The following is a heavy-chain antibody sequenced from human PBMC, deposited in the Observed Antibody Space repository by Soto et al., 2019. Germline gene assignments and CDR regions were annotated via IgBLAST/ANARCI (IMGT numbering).Heavy chain of an antibody. Sequence: SESLSLTXTVSGGSINTFYWSWVRQHAGKGLEWIGRIFSSGSTSFNPSLESRVAMSVDTSKNHFSLNLSAVTGVDMAVYYLAREGSHCAYKLTHGIQRCSFDFWGQGALVTVSS. CDR2: IFSSGST. V-gene: IGHV4-4*07. CDR3: AREGSHCAYKLTHGIQRCSFDF. CDR1: GGSINTFY. D-gene: IGHD5-18*01. J-gene: IGHJ4*01.